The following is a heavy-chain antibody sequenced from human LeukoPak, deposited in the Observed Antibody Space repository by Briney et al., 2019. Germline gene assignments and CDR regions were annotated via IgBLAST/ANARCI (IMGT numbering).Heavy chain of an antibody. CDR1: GFTFSSYA. J-gene: IGHJ4*02. CDR3: AKDGDFWSGYSDY. V-gene: IGHV3-23*01. D-gene: IGHD3-3*01. CDR2: ISDSGDNT. Sequence: GGSLRLSCAASGFTFSSYAMSWVRQAPGKGLEWVSAISDSGDNTCYADSVKGRFTISRDDSKNTQYLQMDSLRAEDTAVYYCAKDGDFWSGYSDYWGQGTLVTVSS.